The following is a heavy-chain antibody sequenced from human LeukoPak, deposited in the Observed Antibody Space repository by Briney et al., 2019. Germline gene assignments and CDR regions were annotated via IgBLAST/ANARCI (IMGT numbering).Heavy chain of an antibody. D-gene: IGHD3-22*01. V-gene: IGHV1-69*13. CDR3: ARLLGPTYYYDSSGYPASDYYFDY. CDR2: IILIFGTA. Sequence: SVKVSCKASGGTFSSYAISWVRQAPGQGLEWMGGIILIFGTANYAQKFQGRVTITADESTSTAYMELSSLRPEDTAVYYCARLLGPTYYYDSSGYPASDYYFDYWGQGTLVTVSS. J-gene: IGHJ4*02. CDR1: GGTFSSYA.